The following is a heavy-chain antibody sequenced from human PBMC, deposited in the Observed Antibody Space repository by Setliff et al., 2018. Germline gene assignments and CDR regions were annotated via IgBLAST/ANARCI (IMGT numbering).Heavy chain of an antibody. J-gene: IGHJ5*02. CDR2: VYYRWTT. D-gene: IGHD1-26*01. CDR3: AAVGIDAGGGWFDP. Sequence: SETLSLTCTVSGGFIRDYYWNWIRQSPGKGLEWIGYVYYRWTTNYNSSLKSRVTISIDIPKNQFSLKLSSATAADTAVYFCAAVGIDAGGGWFDPWGHGIPVTVSS. CDR1: GGFIRDYY. V-gene: IGHV4-59*01.